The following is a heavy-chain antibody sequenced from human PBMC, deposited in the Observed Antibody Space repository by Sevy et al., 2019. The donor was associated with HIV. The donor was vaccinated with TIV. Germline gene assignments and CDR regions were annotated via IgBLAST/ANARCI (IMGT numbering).Heavy chain of an antibody. V-gene: IGHV4-39*01. J-gene: IGHJ6*02. Sequence: SETLSLTCTVSGGSISSSSYYWGWIRQPPGKGLEWIGSIYYSGSTYYNPSLKSRVTISVDTSKNQFSLKLGSVTAADTAVYYCARPLWRGITMVQGVMSGMDVWGQGTTVTVSS. CDR3: ARPLWRGITMVQGVMSGMDV. CDR2: IYYSGST. CDR1: GGSISSSSYY. D-gene: IGHD3-10*01.